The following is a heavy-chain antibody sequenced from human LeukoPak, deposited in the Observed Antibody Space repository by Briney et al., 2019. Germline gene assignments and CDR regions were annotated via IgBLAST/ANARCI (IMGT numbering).Heavy chain of an antibody. CDR1: GFTFSSYW. J-gene: IGHJ6*03. CDR2: INTDGSST. D-gene: IGHD2-2*01. CDR3: ARPDIVVVPAARSKHYYYYYYMDV. Sequence: GGSLRLSCAASGFTFSSYWMHRVRQAPGKGLVWVSRINTDGSSTSYADSVKGRFTISRDNAKNTLYLQMNSLRAEDTAVYYCARPDIVVVPAARSKHYYYYYYMDVWGKGTTVTVSS. V-gene: IGHV3-74*01.